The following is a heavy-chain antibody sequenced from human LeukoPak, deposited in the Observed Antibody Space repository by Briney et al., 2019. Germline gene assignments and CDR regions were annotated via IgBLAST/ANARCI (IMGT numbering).Heavy chain of an antibody. CDR3: ARGTYYSYTIGYYSGGLDY. CDR1: GCTLGALT. CDR2: LSHDGSDK. D-gene: IGHD3-22*01. J-gene: IGHJ4*02. V-gene: IGHV3-30*01. Sequence: LGLYSVATGCTLGALTLPWTGLGPPVVLSSFSALSHDGSDKYYPDSVKGRFTISRDNSGNTVYLQLNSLRTDDTAVYYCARGTYYSYTIGYYSGGLDYWGQGTLVTVSS.